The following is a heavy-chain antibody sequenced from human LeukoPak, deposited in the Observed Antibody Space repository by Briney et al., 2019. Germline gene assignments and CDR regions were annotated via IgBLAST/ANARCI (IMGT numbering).Heavy chain of an antibody. Sequence: GSSVKVSCKASGGTFSSYAISWVRQAPGQGLEWMGGIIPIFGTANYAQKFQGRVTITADESTSTAYMELSSLRSEDTAVYYCAREIRGYSGYDPDYYYYYMDVWGKETTVTVSS. CDR3: AREIRGYSGYDPDYYYYYMDV. CDR1: GGTFSSYA. J-gene: IGHJ6*03. D-gene: IGHD5-12*01. V-gene: IGHV1-69*01. CDR2: IIPIFGTA.